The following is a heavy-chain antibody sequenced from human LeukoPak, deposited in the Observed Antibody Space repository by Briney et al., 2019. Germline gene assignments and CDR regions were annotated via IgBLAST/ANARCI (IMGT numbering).Heavy chain of an antibody. V-gene: IGHV4-38-2*01. CDR1: GYSISSGYY. CDR2: IYYSGST. J-gene: IGHJ4*02. CDR3: ARLAYGDYVGY. Sequence: SETLSLTCAVSGYSISSGYYWGWIRQPPGKGLEWIGSIYYSGSTYYNPSLKSRVTISVDTSENQFSLKLSSVTAADTAVYYCARLAYGDYVGYWGQGTLVTVSS. D-gene: IGHD4-17*01.